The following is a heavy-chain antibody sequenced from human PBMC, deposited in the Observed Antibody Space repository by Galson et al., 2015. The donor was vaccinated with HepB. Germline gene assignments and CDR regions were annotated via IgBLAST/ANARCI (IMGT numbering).Heavy chain of an antibody. J-gene: IGHJ4*02. CDR3: AKDAEGRGWALDY. D-gene: IGHD6-19*01. Sequence: SLRLSCAASGFTFSDYAMAWVRQAPGRGLEWVSSFGDSTYYADSVKGRFTISRDNSQNTLYLQMNSLRAEDTAVYYCAKDAEGRGWALDYWGQGTLVTVSS. V-gene: IGHV3-23*01. CDR1: GFTFSDYA. CDR2: FGDST.